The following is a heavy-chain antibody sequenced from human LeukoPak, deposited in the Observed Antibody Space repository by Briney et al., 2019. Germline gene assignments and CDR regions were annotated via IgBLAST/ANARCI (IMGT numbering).Heavy chain of an antibody. CDR3: ARGTAGYHGSYFDY. V-gene: IGHV3-74*01. CDR1: GFTFGSPW. CDR2: INSDGSAT. D-gene: IGHD3-16*02. Sequence: GGSLRLSCAASGFTFGSPWMHWVRQAPGKGLVWVSRINSDGSATAYADSVKGRFTISRDNAENTLYLQMNSLRAEDTAVYYCARGTAGYHGSYFDYWGQGPLVTVSS. J-gene: IGHJ4*02.